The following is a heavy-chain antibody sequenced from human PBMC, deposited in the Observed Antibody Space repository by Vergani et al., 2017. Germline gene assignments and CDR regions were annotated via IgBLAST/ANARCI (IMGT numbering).Heavy chain of an antibody. Sequence: EVQLVESGGGLVQPGGSLRLSCSASGFTFSSYAMHWVRQAPGKGLEYVSAISSNGGSTYYADSVKGRFTISRDNSKNTLYLQMSSLRAEDTAVYYCVKVLAAAGTRYYYYGMDVWGQGTTVTVSS. CDR1: GFTFSSYA. V-gene: IGHV3-64D*06. CDR3: VKVLAAAGTRYYYYGMDV. D-gene: IGHD6-13*01. J-gene: IGHJ6*02. CDR2: ISSNGGST.